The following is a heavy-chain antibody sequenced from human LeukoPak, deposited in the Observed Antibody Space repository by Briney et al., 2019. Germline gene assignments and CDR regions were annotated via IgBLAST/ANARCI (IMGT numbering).Heavy chain of an antibody. CDR3: AILPGYSSGWYEVNY. D-gene: IGHD6-13*01. J-gene: IGHJ4*02. CDR2: ISGSGGST. CDR1: GFTFSSYA. V-gene: IGHV3-23*01. Sequence: GGSLRLSCAASGFTFSSYAMSWVRQAPGKGLEWVSGISGSGGSTYYVDSVKGRFTISRDNSRNTLYLQMNSPRAEDTAVYYCAILPGYSSGWYEVNYWGQRTLVTVSS.